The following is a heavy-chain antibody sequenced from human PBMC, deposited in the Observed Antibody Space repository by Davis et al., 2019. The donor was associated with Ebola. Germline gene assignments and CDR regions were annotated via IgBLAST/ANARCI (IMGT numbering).Heavy chain of an antibody. V-gene: IGHV1-18*01. CDR3: ARYQGSVNYYYYYGMDV. CDR1: GYTFTSYA. Sequence: AASVKVSCKASGYTFTSYAMHWVRQAPGQRLEWMGWISAYNGNTNYAQKLQGRVTMTTDTSTSTAYMELRSLRSDDTAVYYCARYQGSVNYYYYYGMDVWGQGTTVTVSS. J-gene: IGHJ6*02. CDR2: ISAYNGNT. D-gene: IGHD2-15*01.